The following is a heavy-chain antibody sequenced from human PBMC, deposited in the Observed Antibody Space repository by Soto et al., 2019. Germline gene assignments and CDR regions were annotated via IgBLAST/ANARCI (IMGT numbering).Heavy chain of an antibody. Sequence: EVQLVESGGGLVKPGGSLRLSCAASGFTFSNAWMSWVRQAPGKGLEWVARIKSKTDGGTTDYAAPVKGRFTISRDNAKNSLYLQMNSLRAEDTAVYYCARDSTHYYDILTGYPKDGMDVWGQGTTVTVSS. D-gene: IGHD3-9*01. CDR3: ARDSTHYYDILTGYPKDGMDV. CDR1: GFTFSNAW. V-gene: IGHV3-15*01. CDR2: IKSKTDGGTT. J-gene: IGHJ6*02.